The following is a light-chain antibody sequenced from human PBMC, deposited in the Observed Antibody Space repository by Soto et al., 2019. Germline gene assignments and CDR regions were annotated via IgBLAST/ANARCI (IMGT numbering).Light chain of an antibody. CDR1: QSISFW. Sequence: DIPMTQSPSTLSASVGDRVTITCRASQSISFWLAWYQQKPGSAPNLLIYDASTLGGGVPSRFSGSGSGTDFTLPISNLQPDDFASYNCQQYNSCPLTLCGGTRVEIK. J-gene: IGKJ4*01. CDR3: QQYNSCPLT. V-gene: IGKV1-5*01. CDR2: DAS.